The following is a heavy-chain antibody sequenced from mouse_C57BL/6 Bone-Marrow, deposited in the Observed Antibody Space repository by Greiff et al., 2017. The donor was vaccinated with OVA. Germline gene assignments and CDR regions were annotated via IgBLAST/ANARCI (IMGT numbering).Heavy chain of an antibody. D-gene: IGHD1-1*01. CDR1: GYTFTSYW. V-gene: IGHV1-55*01. CDR2: IYPGSGST. CDR3: ARWAHYYGSSYFDY. J-gene: IGHJ2*01. Sequence: VQLQQPGAELVKPGASVKMSCKASGYTFTSYWITWVKQRPGQGLEWIGDIYPGSGSTNYNEKFKSKATLTVDTSSSTAYMQLSSLTSEDSAVYYCARWAHYYGSSYFDYWGQGTTLTVSS.